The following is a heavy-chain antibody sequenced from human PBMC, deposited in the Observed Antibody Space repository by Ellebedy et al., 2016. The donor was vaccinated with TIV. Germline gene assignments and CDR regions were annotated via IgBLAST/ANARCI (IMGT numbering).Heavy chain of an antibody. Sequence: PGGSLRLSCAASGFIISGDWMSWVRQAPGKGLEWVAHINQDGSAEYYVDSVKGRFTISRDNAKRSLFLQMTSPRVDDTAGYYCVTRGQRYGRWGQGSLVTISS. V-gene: IGHV3-7*03. D-gene: IGHD3-10*01. J-gene: IGHJ4*02. CDR3: VTRGQRYGR. CDR2: INQDGSAE. CDR1: GFIISGDW.